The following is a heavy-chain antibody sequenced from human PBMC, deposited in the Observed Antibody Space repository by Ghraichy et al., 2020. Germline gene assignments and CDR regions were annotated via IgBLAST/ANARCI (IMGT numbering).Heavy chain of an antibody. CDR1: GGSFSGYY. V-gene: IGHV4-34*01. Sequence: ETLSLTCAVYGGSFSGYYWSWIRQPPGKGLEWIGEINHSGSINYNPSLKSRVTISVDTSKNQFSLKLSSVTAADTAVYYCARGLSIAVAGSHFDYWGQGTLVTVSS. CDR3: ARGLSIAVAGSHFDY. D-gene: IGHD6-19*01. J-gene: IGHJ4*02. CDR2: INHSGSI.